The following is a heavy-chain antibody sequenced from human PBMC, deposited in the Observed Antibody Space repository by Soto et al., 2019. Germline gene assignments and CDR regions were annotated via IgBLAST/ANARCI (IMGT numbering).Heavy chain of an antibody. Sequence: GGSLRLSCAASGFTFSSYWMSWVRQAPGKGLEWVANIKKDGSEKYYVDSVKGRLTISSDNAKNSLYLQMNSLRAEDTAVYYCARTISAAGAFDIWGQGTMVTVSS. D-gene: IGHD6-13*01. CDR2: IKKDGSEK. V-gene: IGHV3-7*05. CDR3: ARTISAAGAFDI. J-gene: IGHJ3*02. CDR1: GFTFSSYW.